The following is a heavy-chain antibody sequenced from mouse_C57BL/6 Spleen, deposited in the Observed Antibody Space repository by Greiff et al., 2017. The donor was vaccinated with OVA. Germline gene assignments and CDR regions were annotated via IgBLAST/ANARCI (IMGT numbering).Heavy chain of an antibody. CDR1: GFTFSDYY. V-gene: IGHV5-12*01. Sequence: EVKLEESGGGLVQPGGSLKLSCAASGFTFSDYYMYWVRQTPEKRLEWVAYISNGGGSTYYPDTVKGRFTISRDNAKNTLYLQMSRLKSEDTAMYYCARRGDWDWYFDVWGTGTTVTVSS. CDR3: ARRGDWDWYFDV. CDR2: ISNGGGST. J-gene: IGHJ1*03. D-gene: IGHD4-1*01.